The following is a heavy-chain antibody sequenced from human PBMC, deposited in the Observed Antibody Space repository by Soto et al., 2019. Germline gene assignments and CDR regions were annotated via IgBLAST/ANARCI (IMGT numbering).Heavy chain of an antibody. J-gene: IGHJ4*02. D-gene: IGHD1-26*01. CDR2: IYPRDSDI. Sequence: GESLKISCKASGYSFPNYWIGWVRQMPGKGLEWMGTIYPRDSDIRYSPSFQGQVTISADNSISTAYVRWSSLQASDTAMYYCATLRTLLGDPVLYWGQGVMVTVSS. CDR3: ATLRTLLGDPVLY. V-gene: IGHV5-51*01. CDR1: GYSFPNYW.